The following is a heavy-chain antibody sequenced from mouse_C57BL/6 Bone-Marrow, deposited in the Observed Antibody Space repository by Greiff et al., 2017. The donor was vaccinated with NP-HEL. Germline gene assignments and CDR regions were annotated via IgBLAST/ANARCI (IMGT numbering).Heavy chain of an antibody. Sequence: VMLVESGGGLVQPKGSLKLSCAASGFSFNTYAMNWVRQAPGKGLEWVARIRSKSNNYATYYADSLKDRFTISRDDSESMLYLQMNNLKTEDTAMYYCVRQGYDGYYLDYWGQGTTLTVSS. CDR1: GFSFNTYA. CDR2: IRSKSNNYAT. CDR3: VRQGYDGYYLDY. J-gene: IGHJ2*01. D-gene: IGHD2-3*01. V-gene: IGHV10-1*01.